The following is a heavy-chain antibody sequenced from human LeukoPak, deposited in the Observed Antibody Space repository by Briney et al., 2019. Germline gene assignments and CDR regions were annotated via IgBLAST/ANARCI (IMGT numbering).Heavy chain of an antibody. CDR2: IYHSGST. D-gene: IGHD2-15*01. CDR3: AREGSPFYYYYMDV. V-gene: IGHV4-4*02. J-gene: IGHJ6*03. CDR1: GFTVRSNY. Sequence: GSLRLSCAASGFTVRSNYMSWVRQAPGKRLEWIGEIYHSGSTNYNPSLKSRVTISVDKSKNQFSLKLSSVTAADTAVYYCAREGSPFYYYYMDVWGKGTTVTVSS.